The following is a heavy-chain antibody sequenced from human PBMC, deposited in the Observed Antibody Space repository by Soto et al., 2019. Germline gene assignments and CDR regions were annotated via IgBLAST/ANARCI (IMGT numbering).Heavy chain of an antibody. D-gene: IGHD5-12*01. J-gene: IGHJ3*02. V-gene: IGHV3-20*04. CDR2: INWNGGST. CDR1: GFTFDDYG. CDR3: ARVPPGGYSGYDSAFDI. Sequence: GGSLRLSCAASGFTFDDYGMSWVRQAPGKGLEWVSGINWNGGSTGYAESVKGRFTISRDNAKNTLYLQMNSLRAEDTALYYCARVPPGGYSGYDSAFDIWGQGAMVTVSS.